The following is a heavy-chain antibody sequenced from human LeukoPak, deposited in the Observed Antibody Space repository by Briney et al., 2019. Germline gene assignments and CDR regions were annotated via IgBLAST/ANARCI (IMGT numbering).Heavy chain of an antibody. V-gene: IGHV3-23*01. CDR2: LSSAGVTA. Sequence: GGSLRLSCAASGFTFSRHGMSWVRQAPGKGLEWVASLSSAGVTAYYAGSVQGRFTISRDNSKNTLSLHMSSLRAEDTAVYYCARHREMATISNFDYWGQGTLVTVSS. J-gene: IGHJ4*02. CDR1: GFTFSRHG. CDR3: ARHREMATISNFDY. D-gene: IGHD5-24*01.